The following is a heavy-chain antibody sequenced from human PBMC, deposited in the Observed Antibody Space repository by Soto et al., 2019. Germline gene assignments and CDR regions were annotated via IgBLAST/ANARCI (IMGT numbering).Heavy chain of an antibody. CDR2: IIPIFGTA. CDR1: GGTFSSYA. Sequence: QVQLVQSGAEVKKPGSSVKVSCKASGGTFSSYAISWVRQAPGQGLEWMGGIIPIFGTANYAQKFQGRVTITGDDSTSIAYMELSSLKAEDTAVYYCARGGGGSYSGSIDYWGQGTLVTVSS. D-gene: IGHD1-26*01. CDR3: ARGGGGSYSGSIDY. J-gene: IGHJ4*02. V-gene: IGHV1-69*01.